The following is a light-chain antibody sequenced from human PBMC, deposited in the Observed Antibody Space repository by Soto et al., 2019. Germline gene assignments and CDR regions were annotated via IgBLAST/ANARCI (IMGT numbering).Light chain of an antibody. CDR2: KAS. J-gene: IGKJ4*01. CDR1: QGIGSE. V-gene: IGKV1-5*03. CDR3: LHYINYPLS. Sequence: DIQMTQSPSTLSASVGDRVTITCRASQGIGSELAWYQQKPGKAPKLLIYKASSLEGGVPSRFSGSGSVTEFTLTISSLQPDDFATYYCLHYINYPLSFGGGTNVEIQ.